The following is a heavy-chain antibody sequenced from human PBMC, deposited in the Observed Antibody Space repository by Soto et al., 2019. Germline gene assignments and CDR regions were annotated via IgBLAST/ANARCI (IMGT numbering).Heavy chain of an antibody. CDR2: ISAYDDNT. V-gene: IGHV1-18*01. Sequence: ASXKVSCKASGYRFTSYGISWVRQAPGQGLEWLGWISAYDDNTKYAQTLQGRVSMSTDTSTNTAYMELRSLRSDDTAMYYCARGGYYDSSGSRNYHYYGMNVWGQGTTVTVSS. CDR1: GYRFTSYG. J-gene: IGHJ6*02. CDR3: ARGGYYDSSGSRNYHYYGMNV. D-gene: IGHD3-22*01.